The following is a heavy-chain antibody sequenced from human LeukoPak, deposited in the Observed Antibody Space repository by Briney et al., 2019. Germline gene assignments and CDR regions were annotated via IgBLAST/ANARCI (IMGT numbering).Heavy chain of an antibody. D-gene: IGHD2-15*01. CDR2: INPSGGST. CDR1: GYTFTTYY. Sequence: ASVKVSCKASGYTFTTYYVHWVRQAPGQGLEWMGIINPSGGSTTYAQKFRGRLTMTRDMSTSTVYMELSSLRSEDTAVYYCARSGSDDAFDIWGQGTMVTVSS. V-gene: IGHV1-46*01. CDR3: ARSGSDDAFDI. J-gene: IGHJ3*02.